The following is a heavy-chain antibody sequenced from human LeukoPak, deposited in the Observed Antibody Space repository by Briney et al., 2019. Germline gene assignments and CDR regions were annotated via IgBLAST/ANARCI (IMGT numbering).Heavy chain of an antibody. CDR3: ARPLVGTGYSSSWYFNY. J-gene: IGHJ4*02. CDR1: GYSFISYW. V-gene: IGHV5-51*01. Sequence: GESLKISCKAPGYSFISYWIAWVCQMPGKGLEWMGTIYPGDSDTRYSPSFQGQVTISADKSISTAYLQWSSLTASDTAMYYCARPLVGTGYSSSWYFNYWGQGTLVTVSS. CDR2: IYPGDSDT. D-gene: IGHD6-13*01.